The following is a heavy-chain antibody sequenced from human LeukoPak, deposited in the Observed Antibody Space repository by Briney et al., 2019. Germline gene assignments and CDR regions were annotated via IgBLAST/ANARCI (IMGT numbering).Heavy chain of an antibody. CDR2: IFYSGRT. J-gene: IGHJ4*02. CDR3: ARNTLATSIAAPYY. CDR1: GGSISSRTYY. D-gene: IGHD6-13*01. Sequence: SETLSLTCTVSGGSISSRTYYWGWIRQPPGKGLEWIGSIFYSGRTYYNPSLKSRVTMSVDTSKNQVSLRLSSVNAADTGVYYCARNTLATSIAAPYYWGQGTLVTVSS. V-gene: IGHV4-39*07.